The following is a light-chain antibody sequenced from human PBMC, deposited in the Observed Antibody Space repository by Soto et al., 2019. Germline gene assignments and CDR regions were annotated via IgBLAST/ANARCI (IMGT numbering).Light chain of an antibody. CDR2: AAS. CDR1: QGISNY. V-gene: IGKV1-27*01. CDR3: QKFNSASIT. Sequence: DIQLTQSPSSLSASVGDRVTITCRASQGISNYLAWYQQKPGKVPKLLVYAASKLHSGVPSRFSGSGSGTDFALTISALQPEDVATYYCQKFNSASITFGQGTRLEIK. J-gene: IGKJ5*01.